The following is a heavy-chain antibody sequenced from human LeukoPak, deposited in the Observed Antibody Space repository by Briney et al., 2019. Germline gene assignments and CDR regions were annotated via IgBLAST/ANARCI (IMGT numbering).Heavy chain of an antibody. CDR2: INPNSGGT. V-gene: IGHV1-2*02. CDR1: GYTFTSYY. Sequence: ASVKVSCKASGYTFTSYYMHWVRQAPGQGLEWMGWINPNSGGTNYAQKFQGRVTMTRDTSISTAYMELSRLRSDDTAVYYCARGPVAAAVHFDYWGQGTLVTVSS. CDR3: ARGPVAAAVHFDY. J-gene: IGHJ4*02. D-gene: IGHD6-13*01.